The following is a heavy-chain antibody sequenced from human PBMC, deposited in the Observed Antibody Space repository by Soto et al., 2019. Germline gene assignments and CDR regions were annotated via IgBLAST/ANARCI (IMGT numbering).Heavy chain of an antibody. D-gene: IGHD6-6*01. CDR1: GYTFTGYY. J-gene: IGHJ4*02. CDR2: INPNSGDT. CDR3: ARSLSTIGGRPDS. Sequence: ASVNVSCKSSGYTFTGYYIHWVRQAPGQGLEWMGWINPNSGDTKYAQKFQGRVTMTRDTSTRTAYMEVSRLTSDDTAVYYCARSLSTIGGRPDSWGQGTLVTVSS. V-gene: IGHV1-2*02.